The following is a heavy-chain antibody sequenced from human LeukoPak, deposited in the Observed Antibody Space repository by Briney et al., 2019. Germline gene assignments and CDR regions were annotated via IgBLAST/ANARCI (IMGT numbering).Heavy chain of an antibody. Sequence: GESLQISCQGSRSSFTNYWIAWVRQLPGKGLEWMGIIYLGDSDTRYIPSFQGQVTISADKSISTAYLQWGSLKASDTAMYYCARYSSGYPYPDYWGQGTLVTVSS. J-gene: IGHJ4*02. CDR2: IYLGDSDT. CDR3: ARYSSGYPYPDY. D-gene: IGHD3-22*01. V-gene: IGHV5-51*01. CDR1: RSSFTNYW.